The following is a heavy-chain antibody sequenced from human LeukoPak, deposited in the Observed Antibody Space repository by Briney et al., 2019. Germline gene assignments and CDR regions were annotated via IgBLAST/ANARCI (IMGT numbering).Heavy chain of an antibody. Sequence: GGTLRLSCAASGFTFSRNGMSWVRQAPGKGLEWVSGISGSGDSTDYADSVKGRFTISRDNSKNTLYLQMNSLRAEDTAVYYCARDVDPPAARGDYMDVWGKGTTVTVSS. V-gene: IGHV3-23*01. CDR2: ISGSGDST. D-gene: IGHD6-6*01. CDR3: ARDVDPPAARGDYMDV. CDR1: GFTFSRNG. J-gene: IGHJ6*03.